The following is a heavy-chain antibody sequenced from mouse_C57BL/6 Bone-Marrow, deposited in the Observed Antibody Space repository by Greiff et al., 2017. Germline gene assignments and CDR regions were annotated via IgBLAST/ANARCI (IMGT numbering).Heavy chain of an antibody. CDR3: AREKGLPRDYYYAMDY. J-gene: IGHJ4*01. V-gene: IGHV1-18*01. CDR2: INPNNGGT. CDR1: GYTFTDYN. D-gene: IGHD2-10*01. Sequence: EVKLQESGPELVKPGASVKIPCKASGYTFTDYNMDWVKQSHGKSLEWIGDINPNNGGTIYNQKFKGKATLTVDKSSSTAYMELRSLTSEDTAVYYCAREKGLPRDYYYAMDYWGQGTSVTVSS.